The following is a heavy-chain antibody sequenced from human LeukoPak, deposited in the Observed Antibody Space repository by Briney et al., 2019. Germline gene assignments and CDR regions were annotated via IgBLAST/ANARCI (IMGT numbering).Heavy chain of an antibody. D-gene: IGHD3-10*01. CDR1: GGSFSGYY. J-gene: IGHJ3*02. V-gene: IGHV4-34*01. CDR2: INHSGST. Sequence: PSETLSLTCAVYGGSFSGYYWSWIRQPPGKGLEWIGEINHSGSTNYNPSLKSRVTISVDTSKNQFSLKLSSVTAADTAVYYCSSGSGGAFDIWGQGTMVTVSS. CDR3: SSGSGGAFDI.